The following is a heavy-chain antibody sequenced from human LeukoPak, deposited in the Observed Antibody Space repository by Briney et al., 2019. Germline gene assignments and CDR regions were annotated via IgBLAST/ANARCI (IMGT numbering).Heavy chain of an antibody. CDR3: ARGVIYDYVWGSPTGGDFDY. V-gene: IGHV7-4-1*02. Sequence: ASVKVSCKASGYTFTNYTINWVRQAPGQGLEWMGWINTNTGNPTYAQAFTGRFVFSLDTSVSTAFLQISSLRAEDTAMYYCARGVIYDYVWGSPTGGDFDYWGQGTLVTVPS. J-gene: IGHJ4*02. D-gene: IGHD3-16*01. CDR1: GYTFTNYT. CDR2: INTNTGNP.